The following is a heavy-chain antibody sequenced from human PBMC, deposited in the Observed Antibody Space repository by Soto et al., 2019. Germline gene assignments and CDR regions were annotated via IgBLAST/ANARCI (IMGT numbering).Heavy chain of an antibody. CDR2: IIPVFRTS. CDR3: AKDGSWDGGGGES. V-gene: IGHV1-69*18. CDR1: GVTFSSYA. Sequence: QVQLVQSGAELKKPGSSVKVSCSASGVTFSSYAFTWVRQAPGQGLEWMGNIIPVFRTSNYAQGFQGRLTISADESTNAIYMELSSLRCEDTAVYFCAKDGSWDGGGGESWGQGTLVIVSS. J-gene: IGHJ4*02. D-gene: IGHD3-16*01.